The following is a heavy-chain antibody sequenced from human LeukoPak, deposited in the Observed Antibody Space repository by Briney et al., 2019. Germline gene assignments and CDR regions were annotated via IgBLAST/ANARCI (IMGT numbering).Heavy chain of an antibody. CDR2: IDPSDSYT. Sequence: GESLRISCQGSGYIFTSYWISWVRQMPGKGLEWMGRIDPSDSYTNYSPSFQGHVTISADKSISTAYLQWSSLKASDTAMYYCAIKYYYYYGMDVWGQGTTVTVSS. CDR1: GYIFTSYW. CDR3: AIKYYYYYGMDV. V-gene: IGHV5-10-1*01. J-gene: IGHJ6*02.